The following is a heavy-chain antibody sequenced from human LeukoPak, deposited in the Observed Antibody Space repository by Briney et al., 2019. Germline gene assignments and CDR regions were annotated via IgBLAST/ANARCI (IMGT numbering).Heavy chain of an antibody. J-gene: IGHJ4*02. Sequence: GESLRLSCAASGFSFSVYYMAWVRQAPGKGLEWVGLSRNKENRYSTEYGASVKGRVTISRDDSKNLMYLEMKSLKGEDTAVYYCVREYFGGYDYWGQGTLVTVSS. CDR1: GFSFSVYY. CDR3: VREYFGGYDY. CDR2: SRNKENRYST. V-gene: IGHV3-72*01. D-gene: IGHD2-15*01.